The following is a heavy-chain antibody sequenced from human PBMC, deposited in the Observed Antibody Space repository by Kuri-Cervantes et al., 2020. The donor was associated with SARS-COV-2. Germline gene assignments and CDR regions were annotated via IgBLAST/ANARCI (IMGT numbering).Heavy chain of an antibody. Sequence: LTCAASGFTFSSYWMSWVRQAPGKGLEWVANIKQDGSEKYYVDSVKGRFTISRDNSKNTLYLQMGSLRAEDMAVYYCARMGEPYYMDVWGKGTTVTDSS. CDR2: IKQDGSEK. D-gene: IGHD3-16*01. CDR3: ARMGEPYYMDV. J-gene: IGHJ6*03. V-gene: IGHV3-7*01. CDR1: GFTFSSYW.